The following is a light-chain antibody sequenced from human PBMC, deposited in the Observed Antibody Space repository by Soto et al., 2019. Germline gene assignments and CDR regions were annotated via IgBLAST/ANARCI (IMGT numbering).Light chain of an antibody. CDR2: AAS. CDR1: QNIDSY. V-gene: IGKV1-39*01. Sequence: DIQMTQSPSSLSASAGDIVSITFRASQNIDSYLNWYQQKPGQAPKLLIYAASRLQSGVPSRFSGSGSGTDFTLTISNLQPEDFATYYCQQSYGTPITFGQGTRLEIK. CDR3: QQSYGTPIT. J-gene: IGKJ5*01.